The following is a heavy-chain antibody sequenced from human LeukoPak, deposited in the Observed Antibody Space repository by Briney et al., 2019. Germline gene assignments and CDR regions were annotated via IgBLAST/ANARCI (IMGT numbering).Heavy chain of an antibody. CDR2: ISYDGSNK. D-gene: IGHD2-8*02. J-gene: IGHJ4*02. Sequence: GRSLRLSCAASGFTFSNYAMHWVRQAPGKGLEWVAVISYDGSNKYYADSVKGRFTISRDNSKNTLFLQMHSLRAEDTAIYYCAQDYTGDPPYFHYWGQGTLVTVSS. V-gene: IGHV3-30-3*01. CDR1: GFTFSNYA. CDR3: AQDYTGDPPYFHY.